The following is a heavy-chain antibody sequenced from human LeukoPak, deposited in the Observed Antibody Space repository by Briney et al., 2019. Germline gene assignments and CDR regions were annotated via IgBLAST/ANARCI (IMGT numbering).Heavy chain of an antibody. CDR2: IIPIFGTA. Sequence: XXXXGTFSSYAISWVRQAPGQGLEWMGGIIPIFGTANYAQKFQGRVTITADESTRTAYMEVSRLRYEDTAVYDCSXPPYXDGSGYWTGFDYWGQGTLVTVSS. V-gene: IGHV1-69*01. J-gene: IGHJ4*02. D-gene: IGHD2-8*02. CDR3: SXPPYXDGSGYWTGFDY. CDR1: XGTFSSYA.